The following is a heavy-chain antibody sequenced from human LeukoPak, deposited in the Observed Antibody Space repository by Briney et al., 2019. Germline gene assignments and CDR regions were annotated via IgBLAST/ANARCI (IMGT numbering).Heavy chain of an antibody. Sequence: PGGSLRLSCAASGFTLSSYWMHWVRQAPGKGLVWVSRINSDGSSTSYADSVKGRFTISRDNAKNTLYLQMNSLRAEDTAVYYCARGKRGYSYGFDYWGRGTLVTVSS. CDR2: INSDGSST. V-gene: IGHV3-74*01. J-gene: IGHJ4*02. D-gene: IGHD5-18*01. CDR3: ARGKRGYSYGFDY. CDR1: GFTLSSYW.